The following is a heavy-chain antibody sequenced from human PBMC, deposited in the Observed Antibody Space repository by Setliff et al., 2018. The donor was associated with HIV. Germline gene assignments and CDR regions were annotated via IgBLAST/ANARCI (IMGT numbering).Heavy chain of an antibody. V-gene: IGHV1-24*01. CDR1: GYTLTEVS. Sequence: GASVKVSCKVSGYTLTEVSMHWVRQAPGEGLEWMGGLDPEDGKTIYAQKFQGRVSMTEDTSTDTASMELRGLRFDDTAVYYCAIVRRIITFGGLVGLVQSLYYFHCRGHGTLVTVSS. CDR3: AIVRRIITFGGLVGLVQSLYYFHC. J-gene: IGHJ4*01. CDR2: LDPEDGKT. D-gene: IGHD3-16*02.